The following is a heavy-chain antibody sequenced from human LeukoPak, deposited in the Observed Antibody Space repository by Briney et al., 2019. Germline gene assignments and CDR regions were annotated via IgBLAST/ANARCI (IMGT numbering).Heavy chain of an antibody. V-gene: IGHV3-74*01. Sequence: GGSLRLSCAASGFTFGNSWVHWVRQAPGKGLVWVSLINADGTTITYADSVKGRFTISRDNARNTVSLQMNSLTIEDTAVYYCVVVVEPPGSDAFDVWGQGTMIAVSS. CDR2: INADGTTI. CDR1: GFTFGNSW. J-gene: IGHJ3*01. CDR3: VVVVEPPGSDAFDV. D-gene: IGHD1-14*01.